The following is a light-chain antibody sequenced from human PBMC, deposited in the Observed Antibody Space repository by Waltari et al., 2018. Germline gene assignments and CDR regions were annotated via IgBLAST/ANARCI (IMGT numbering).Light chain of an antibody. J-gene: IGLJ3*02. Sequence: QSALTQPASVSGSPGQSITISCTGTSSDVGGYNYVSWYQQYPGKAPKLMIYDVSNRPSGVSNRFSGSKSGNTASLTISGLQADDEAYYYCTSYTSSRTRVFGGGTKLTVL. CDR1: SSDVGGYNY. V-gene: IGLV2-14*03. CDR3: TSYTSSRTRV. CDR2: DVS.